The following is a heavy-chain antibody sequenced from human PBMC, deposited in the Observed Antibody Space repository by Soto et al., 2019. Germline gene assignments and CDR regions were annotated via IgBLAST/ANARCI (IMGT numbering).Heavy chain of an antibody. V-gene: IGHV4-4*02. CDR1: GGSIRSSNW. CDR2: IYHSGST. D-gene: IGHD5-18*01. J-gene: IGHJ6*02. CDR3: ARDPGTGYSYGYDYYYGMDV. Sequence: SETLSLTCAVSGGSIRSSNWWSWVRQPPGKGLEWIGEIYHSGSTNYNPSLKSRVTISVDKSKNQFSLKLSAVTAADTAVYYCARDPGTGYSYGYDYYYGMDVWGQGTTVTVS.